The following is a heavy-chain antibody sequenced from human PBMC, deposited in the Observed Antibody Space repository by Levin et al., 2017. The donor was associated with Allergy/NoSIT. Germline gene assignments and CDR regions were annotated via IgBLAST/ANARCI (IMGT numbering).Heavy chain of an antibody. Sequence: PGGSLRLSCTASGFTFSNYAMSWVRRAPGRSLEWVSDISSSGGTTYYADPVKGRFTISRDNSNNTLYMQINTLSDEDTALYYCAKGGGSSGRVGGLDSWGQGSLVIVSS. CDR3: AKGGGSSGRVGGLDS. D-gene: IGHD1-26*01. J-gene: IGHJ4*02. CDR2: ISSSGGTT. V-gene: IGHV3-23*01. CDR1: GFTFSNYA.